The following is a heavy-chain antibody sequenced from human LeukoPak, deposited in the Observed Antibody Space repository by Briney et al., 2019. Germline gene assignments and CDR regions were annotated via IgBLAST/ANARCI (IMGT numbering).Heavy chain of an antibody. CDR3: VRENYDILTYFGTGMDV. V-gene: IGHV3-7*04. D-gene: IGHD3-9*01. CDR2: IKQDGSEK. J-gene: IGHJ6*02. Sequence: GGSLRLSCAASGFTFNNHWMSWVRQAPGKGLEWVANIKQDGSEKNFVDSLKGRFTISRDNAKNSLYLQMNSLRAEDTAVYYCVRENYDILTYFGTGMDVWGQGTTVTVSS. CDR1: GFTFNNHW.